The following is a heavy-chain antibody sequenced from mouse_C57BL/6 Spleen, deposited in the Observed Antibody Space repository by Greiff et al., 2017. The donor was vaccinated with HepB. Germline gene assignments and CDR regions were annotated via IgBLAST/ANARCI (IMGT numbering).Heavy chain of an antibody. CDR2: IDPSDSET. V-gene: IGHV1-52*01. CDR1: GYTFTSYW. J-gene: IGHJ1*03. D-gene: IGHD2-10*02. Sequence: QVQLQQPGAELVRPGSSVKLSCKASGYTFTSYWMHWVKQRPIQGLEWIGNIDPSDSETHYNQKFKDKATLTVDKSSSTAYMQLSSLTSEDSAVYYCARKRGYGNVWYFDVWGTGTTGTVSS. CDR3: ARKRGYGNVWYFDV.